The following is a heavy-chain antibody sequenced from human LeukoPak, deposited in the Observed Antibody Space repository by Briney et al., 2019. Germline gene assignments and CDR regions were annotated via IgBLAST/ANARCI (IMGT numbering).Heavy chain of an antibody. V-gene: IGHV4-4*09. D-gene: IGHD2-2*01. CDR2: IYTSGST. CDR3: ARRRSSTSWSWFDP. Sequence: PSETLSLTCTVSGGSISSYYWSWIRQPPGKGLEWIGYIYTSGSTNYNPSLKSRVTISVDTSKNQFSLKLSSVTAADTAVYYCARRRSSTSWSWFDPWGQGTLVTVSS. J-gene: IGHJ5*02. CDR1: GGSISSYY.